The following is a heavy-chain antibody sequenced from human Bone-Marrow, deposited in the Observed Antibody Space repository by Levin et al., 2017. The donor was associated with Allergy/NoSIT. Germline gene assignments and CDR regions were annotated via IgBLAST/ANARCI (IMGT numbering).Heavy chain of an antibody. D-gene: IGHD6-25*01. CDR3: AYRRMAAATRTKNWFDP. Sequence: SGPTLVKPTQTLTLTCTLSGMSLSSNGVGVGWIRQPPGKALEWLALIYWDDDRRYSPSLQSRLTITKDTSKNQVVLTMANRDPVDTATYYCAYRRMAAATRTKNWFDPWGQGILVTVSS. J-gene: IGHJ5*02. CDR1: GMSLSSNGVG. CDR2: IYWDDDR. V-gene: IGHV2-5*02.